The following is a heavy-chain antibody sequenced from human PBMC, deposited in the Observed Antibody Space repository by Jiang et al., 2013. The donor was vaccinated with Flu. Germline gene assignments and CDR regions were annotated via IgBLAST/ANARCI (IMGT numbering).Heavy chain of an antibody. J-gene: IGHJ6*02. V-gene: IGHV3-7*03. CDR3: ARETTIFALRSGSYLYYGMDV. CDR1: GFIFSGSW. D-gene: IGHD3-3*01. CDR2: IKQDGSEK. Sequence: VQLVESGGGLVQPGGSLRLSCAASGFIFSGSWMTWVRQAPGKGLEWVANIKQDGSEKYYVDSVKGRFTISRDNAKNSLYLQMNSLRADDTAVYYCARETTIFALRSGSYLYYGMDVWGQGTAVTVS.